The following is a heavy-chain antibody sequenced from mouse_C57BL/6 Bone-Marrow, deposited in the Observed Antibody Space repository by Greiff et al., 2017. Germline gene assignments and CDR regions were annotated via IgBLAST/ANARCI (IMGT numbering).Heavy chain of an antibody. CDR3: ARVTGTGWYFDV. J-gene: IGHJ1*03. D-gene: IGHD4-1*01. CDR1: GFTFSSYA. V-gene: IGHV5-4*03. Sequence: EVMLVESGGGLVKPGGSLKLSCAASGFTFSSYAMSWVRQTPEKRLEWVATISDGGSYTYYPDKVKGRFTISRDNAKNNLYLQMSHLKSEDTAMYYCARVTGTGWYFDVWGTGTTVTVSS. CDR2: ISDGGSYT.